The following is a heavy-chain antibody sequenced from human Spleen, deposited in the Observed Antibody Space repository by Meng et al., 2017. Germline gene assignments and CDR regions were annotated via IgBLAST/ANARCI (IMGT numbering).Heavy chain of an antibody. D-gene: IGHD5-18*01. CDR2: IKQDGSEK. V-gene: IGHV3-7*01. CDR1: GFSFSSYW. J-gene: IGHJ3*02. CDR3: ASEVQPKEAKNAFDI. Sequence: GESLKISCAASGFSFSSYWMTWVRQPPGKGLEWVANIKQDGSEKYYVDSVKGRFTISRDNAKNSLYLQMNSLRGEDLAIYFCASEVQPKEAKNAFDIWGQGTMVTVSS.